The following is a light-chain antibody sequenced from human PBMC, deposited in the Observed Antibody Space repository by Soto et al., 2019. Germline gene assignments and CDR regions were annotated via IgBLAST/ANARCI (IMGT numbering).Light chain of an antibody. V-gene: IGLV1-40*01. J-gene: IGLJ1*01. CDR3: QSYDSSLSAHV. Sequence: QSVLTQPPSVSGAPGQRVTISCTGSSSNIGAGYDVHWYQQLPGTAPKLLIYCNSNRPSGVPDRFSGSKSGTSASLAITGLQAEDEADYYCQSYDSSLSAHVFGTGTKLTVL. CDR2: CNS. CDR1: SSNIGAGYD.